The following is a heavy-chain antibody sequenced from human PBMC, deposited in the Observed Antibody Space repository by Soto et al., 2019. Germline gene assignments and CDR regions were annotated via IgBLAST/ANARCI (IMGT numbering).Heavy chain of an antibody. J-gene: IGHJ4*02. CDR1: GYTFDKYW. CDR3: ARLQGTVVMLTAKAYFDN. CDR2: IYPRDSDT. D-gene: IGHD2-21*02. Sequence: EVQLVQSGAEVKKPGESLKISCKTYGYTFDKYWIGWVRQMPGKGLEWMGIIYPRDSDTRYSPSFQGQVTISVDKSISTAYLQWRSLKASDTAMYYCARLQGTVVMLTAKAYFDNWGQGTLVSVSS. V-gene: IGHV5-51*01.